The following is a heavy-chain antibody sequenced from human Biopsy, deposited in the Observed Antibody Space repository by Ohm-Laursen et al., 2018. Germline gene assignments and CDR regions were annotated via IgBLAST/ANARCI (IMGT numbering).Heavy chain of an antibody. Sequence: ASVEVSCKASGYTFTGYYLHWVRQAPGQGLEWMGWIDPNSGGTNYAQNFQGRVTMTRDTSISTAYMELSRLGSDDTAVYYCARDKYRSWNYFDNWGQGSLVTVSS. CDR3: ARDKYRSWNYFDN. V-gene: IGHV1-2*02. CDR1: GYTFTGYY. CDR2: IDPNSGGT. J-gene: IGHJ4*02. D-gene: IGHD6-19*01.